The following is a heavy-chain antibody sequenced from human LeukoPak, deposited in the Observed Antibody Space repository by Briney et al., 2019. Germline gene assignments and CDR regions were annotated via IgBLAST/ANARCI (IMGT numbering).Heavy chain of an antibody. J-gene: IGHJ5*02. Sequence: PSETLSLTCTVSGGSISSSSYYWGWIRQPPGKGLEWIGSIYYSGSTYYNPSLKSRVTISVDTSKNQFSLKLSSVTAADTAVYYCARQSRDIVLMVTDWFDPWGQGTLVTVSS. V-gene: IGHV4-39*01. CDR1: GGSISSSSYY. CDR2: IYYSGST. D-gene: IGHD2-8*01. CDR3: ARQSRDIVLMVTDWFDP.